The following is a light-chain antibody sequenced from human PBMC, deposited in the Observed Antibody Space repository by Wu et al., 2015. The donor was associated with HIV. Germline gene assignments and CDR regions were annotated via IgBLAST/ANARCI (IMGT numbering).Light chain of an antibody. CDR1: QSISSW. V-gene: IGKV1-5*03. CDR2: KTS. J-gene: IGKJ2*02. Sequence: DIQMTQSPSTLSASVGDRVTITCRASQSISSWLAWYQQKPGKAPKLLIYKTSSLEGGVPSRFSGSGSGTEFTLTISSLQPDDFATFYCQQYSTYPSTFGQGTKVEI. CDR3: QQYSTYPST.